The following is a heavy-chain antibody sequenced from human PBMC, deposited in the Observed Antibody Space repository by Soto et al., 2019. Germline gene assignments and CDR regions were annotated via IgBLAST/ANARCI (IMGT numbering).Heavy chain of an antibody. V-gene: IGHV4-4*07. CDR1: GASISGSFF. CDR2: FSLSGTT. Sequence: PSETLSLTCTVSGASISGSFFWSWIRPPAGKGLEWIGRFSLSGTTNYNPSLRSRVTMSADVSKNQFSLRLTSVTAADTALYYCARGMTPPGAPAWYYFDSWGQGTPVTVSS. CDR3: ARGMTPPGAPAWYYFDS. D-gene: IGHD2-8*02. J-gene: IGHJ4*02.